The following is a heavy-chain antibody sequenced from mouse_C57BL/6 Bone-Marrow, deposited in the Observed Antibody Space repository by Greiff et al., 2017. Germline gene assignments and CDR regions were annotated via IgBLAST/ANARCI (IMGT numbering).Heavy chain of an antibody. Sequence: QVQLKESGAELVRPGTSVKMSCKASGYTFTNYWIGWAKQRPGHGLEWIGDIYPGGGYTNYNEKFKGKATLTADKSSSTAYMQCSSLTSEDSAIYYCARRDYGYAMDYWGQGTSVTVSS. CDR2: IYPGGGYT. CDR3: ARRDYGYAMDY. V-gene: IGHV1-63*01. J-gene: IGHJ4*01. D-gene: IGHD1-1*01. CDR1: GYTFTNYW.